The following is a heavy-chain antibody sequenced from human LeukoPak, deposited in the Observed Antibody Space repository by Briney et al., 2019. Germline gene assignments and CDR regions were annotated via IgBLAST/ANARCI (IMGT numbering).Heavy chain of an antibody. D-gene: IGHD3-10*01. V-gene: IGHV4-34*01. CDR1: GGSFSGYY. J-gene: IGHJ5*02. Sequence: SETLSLTCAVYGGSFSGYYWSWIRQPPGKGLEWIGEINHSGSTNYNPSLKSRVTISVDTSKNQFSLKLSSVTAADTAVYYCARDKLTMVRGITNWFDPWGQGTLVTVSS. CDR3: ARDKLTMVRGITNWFDP. CDR2: INHSGST.